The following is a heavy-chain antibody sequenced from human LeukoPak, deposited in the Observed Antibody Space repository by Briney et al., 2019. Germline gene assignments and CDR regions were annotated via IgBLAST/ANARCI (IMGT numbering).Heavy chain of an antibody. Sequence: SETLSLTCTVSGYSISSAYYWGWMRQPPGKGLEWIGSIYDSGSTYYNPSLKSRVTISVDTSKNQFSLKLSSVTAADTAVYYCARVRADACSSTSCYSYYYYYYMDVWGKGTTVTVSS. J-gene: IGHJ6*03. CDR3: ARVRADACSSTSCYSYYYYYYMDV. CDR1: GYSISSAYY. D-gene: IGHD2-2*01. CDR2: IYDSGST. V-gene: IGHV4-38-2*02.